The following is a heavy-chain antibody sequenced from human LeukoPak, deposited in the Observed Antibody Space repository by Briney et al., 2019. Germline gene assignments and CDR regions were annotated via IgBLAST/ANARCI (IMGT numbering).Heavy chain of an antibody. CDR3: ARGSYFRWFDP. D-gene: IGHD5-18*01. CDR1: GSTFTSYD. Sequence: GASVKVSCKASGSTFTSYDINWVRQATEQGLDWMGWMNPNSGNTGYAQKFQGRVTITRNTSISTAYMELSSLRSEDTAVYYCARGSYFRWFDPWGQGTLVTVSS. V-gene: IGHV1-8*03. J-gene: IGHJ5*02. CDR2: MNPNSGNT.